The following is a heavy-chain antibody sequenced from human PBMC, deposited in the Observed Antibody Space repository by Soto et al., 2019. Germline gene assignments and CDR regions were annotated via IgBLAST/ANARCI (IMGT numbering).Heavy chain of an antibody. CDR3: VRDGPHITIYGYGHY. D-gene: IGHD3-3*01. V-gene: IGHV3-30-3*01. CDR1: GFTFSTYV. Sequence: QVQLVESGGGVVQPGRSLRLSCAASGFTFSTYVMHWVRQAPGKGLEWLAVISYDGGSKNYADSVKGRFTISRDNSKNTLYLPMNNLRIEDTAVYYCVRDGPHITIYGYGHYWGQGTLVTVSS. CDR2: ISYDGGSK. J-gene: IGHJ4*02.